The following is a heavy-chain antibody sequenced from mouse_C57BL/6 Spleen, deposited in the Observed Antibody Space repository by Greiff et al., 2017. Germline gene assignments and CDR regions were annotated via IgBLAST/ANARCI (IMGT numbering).Heavy chain of an antibody. J-gene: IGHJ1*03. CDR1: GYTFTSYW. Sequence: QVQLQQSGAELVKPGASVKMSCKASGYTFTSYWITWVKQRPGQGLEWIGDIYPGSGSTNYNEKFKSKATLTVDTSSSTAYMQLSSLTSEDSAVYYGGRKGGGTWYFDVWGTGTTVTVSS. D-gene: IGHD3-3*01. CDR2: IYPGSGST. V-gene: IGHV1-55*01. CDR3: GRKGGGTWYFDV.